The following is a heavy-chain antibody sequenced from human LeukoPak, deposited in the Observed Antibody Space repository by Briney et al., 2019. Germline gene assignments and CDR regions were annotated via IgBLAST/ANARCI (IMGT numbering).Heavy chain of an antibody. J-gene: IGHJ4*02. CDR1: GGSISSSSYY. D-gene: IGHD3-10*01. Sequence: TSETLSLTCTVSGGSISSSSYYWGWIRQPPGKGLEWIGSIYYSGSTYCNPSLKSRVTISVDTSKNQFSLKLSSVTAADTAVYYCARLWFGEPVFIDYWGQGTLVTVSS. V-gene: IGHV4-39*01. CDR2: IYYSGST. CDR3: ARLWFGEPVFIDY.